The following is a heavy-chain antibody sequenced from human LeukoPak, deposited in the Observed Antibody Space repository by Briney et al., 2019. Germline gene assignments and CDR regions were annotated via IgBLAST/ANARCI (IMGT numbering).Heavy chain of an antibody. J-gene: IGHJ4*02. V-gene: IGHV3-74*01. CDR3: ARDLFQLDCSSTSCYGDAVDY. Sequence: GGSLRLSCAASGFTFSSYWLHWVRQAPGKGLVWVSRINSDGGSTSYADSVKGRFTISRDNAKNTLYLQMNSLRAEDTAVYYCARDLFQLDCSSTSCYGDAVDYWGQGTLVTVSS. D-gene: IGHD2-2*01. CDR2: INSDGGST. CDR1: GFTFSSYW.